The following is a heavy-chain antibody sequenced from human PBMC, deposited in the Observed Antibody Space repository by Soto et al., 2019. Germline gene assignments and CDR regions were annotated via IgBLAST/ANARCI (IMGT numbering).Heavy chain of an antibody. J-gene: IGHJ4*02. CDR2: IYYSGST. V-gene: IGHV4-31*03. CDR3: ARVYQYGEFDY. CDR1: GGSISSGVDY. D-gene: IGHD4-17*01. Sequence: SETLSLTCTVSGGSISSGVDYWSWIRQHPGKGLEWIGYIYYSGSTYYNPSLKSRVTISVDTSKNQFSLKLSSVTAADTAVYYCARVYQYGEFDYWGQGTLVTVSS.